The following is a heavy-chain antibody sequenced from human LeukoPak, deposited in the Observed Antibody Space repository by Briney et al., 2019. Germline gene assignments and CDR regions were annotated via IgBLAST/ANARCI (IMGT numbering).Heavy chain of an antibody. CDR3: ARFSGRGYSYGWGFDY. CDR1: GFTFSSYW. Sequence: GGSLRLSCAASGFTFSSYWMSWVRQAPGKGLEWVANIKQDGSEKYYVDSVKGRFTISRDNAKNSLYLQMNSLRVEDTAVYYCARFSGRGYSYGWGFDYWGQGTLVTVSS. CDR2: IKQDGSEK. V-gene: IGHV3-7*03. J-gene: IGHJ4*02. D-gene: IGHD5-18*01.